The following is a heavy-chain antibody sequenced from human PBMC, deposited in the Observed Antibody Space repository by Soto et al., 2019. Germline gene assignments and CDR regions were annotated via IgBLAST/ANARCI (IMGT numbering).Heavy chain of an antibody. V-gene: IGHV3-9*01. J-gene: IGHJ4*02. CDR1: GFTFDDYA. CDR3: ANIPLYGSGFDC. CDR2: ISWNGDAT. D-gene: IGHD3-10*01. Sequence: EVHLVESGGALVQPGGSLRLSCTASGFTFDDYAIHWVRQAPGKGLEWISGISWNGDATGYADSVKGRFTISRDNAKDSLYMQMNSLGTEDTAMYFCANIPLYGSGFDCWGQGTLVTVAS.